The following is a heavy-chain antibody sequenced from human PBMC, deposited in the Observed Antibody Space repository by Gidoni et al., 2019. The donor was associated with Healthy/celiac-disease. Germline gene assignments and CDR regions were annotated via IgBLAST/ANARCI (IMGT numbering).Heavy chain of an antibody. V-gene: IGHV3-33*01. CDR3: ARGIAAASWESDFDY. CDR1: GFTFSSYG. CDR2: IWYDGRNK. Sequence: QVQLVESGGGVVQPGRSLRLSCAASGFTFSSYGMHWVRQAPGKGLEWVAVIWYDGRNKYYADSVKGRFTISRDNSKNTLYLQMNSLRAEDTAVDYCARGIAAASWESDFDYWGQGTLVTVSS. J-gene: IGHJ4*02. D-gene: IGHD6-13*01.